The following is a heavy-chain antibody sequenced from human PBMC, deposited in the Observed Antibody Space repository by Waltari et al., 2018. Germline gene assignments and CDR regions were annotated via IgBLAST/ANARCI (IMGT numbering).Heavy chain of an antibody. V-gene: IGHV4-39*07. Sequence: QLQLQESGPGLVKPSETLSITCTVSGGFISSSSYYWGWVRPPPGKGLEWIGSIYYSGSTYYNPSLKSRVTISVDTSKNQFSLKLSSVTAADTAVYYCARDLGGYDFWSGSSNWFDPWGQGTLVTVSS. J-gene: IGHJ5*02. CDR2: IYYSGST. CDR1: GGFISSSSYY. CDR3: ARDLGGYDFWSGSSNWFDP. D-gene: IGHD3-3*01.